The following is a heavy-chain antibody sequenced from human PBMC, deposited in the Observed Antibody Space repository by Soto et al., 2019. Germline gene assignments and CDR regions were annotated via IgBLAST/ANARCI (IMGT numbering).Heavy chain of an antibody. J-gene: IGHJ6*03. Sequence: SETLSLTCAVYGGSFSGYYWSWIRQPPGKGLEWIGEINHSGSTNYNPSLKSRVTISVDTSKNQFSLKLSSVTAADTAVYYCARSIVVVPAAMESYYYYYYMDVWGKGTTVTVSS. CDR1: GGSFSGYY. V-gene: IGHV4-34*01. D-gene: IGHD2-2*01. CDR2: INHSGST. CDR3: ARSIVVVPAAMESYYYYYYMDV.